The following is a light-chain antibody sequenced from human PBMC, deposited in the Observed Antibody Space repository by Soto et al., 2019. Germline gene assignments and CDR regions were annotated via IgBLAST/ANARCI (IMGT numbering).Light chain of an antibody. CDR1: QSLVHSNGNTY. Sequence: DIVMTQTPLSSPVTLGQPASISCRSSQSLVHSNGNTYLSWLHQRPGQPPRLLIYLISNRFSGVXDXXSGSGAGTHFTLKITRVEEEDVGVYYCMQATQFPYTVGQGTKLEIK. CDR2: LIS. V-gene: IGKV2-24*01. J-gene: IGKJ2*01. CDR3: MQATQFPYT.